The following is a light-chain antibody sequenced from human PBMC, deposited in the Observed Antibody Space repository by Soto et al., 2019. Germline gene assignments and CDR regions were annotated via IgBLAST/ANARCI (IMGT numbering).Light chain of an antibody. CDR2: KTS. CDR1: QSISNW. J-gene: IGKJ1*01. V-gene: IGKV1-5*03. CDR3: QQSGKT. Sequence: DIQMTQSPSTLSASIGDRVTIACRASQSISNWLAWYQQKPGRAPKLLIYKTSNLESGVPSRFSDSGSGTEFTLTISSLQPDDFATYYFQQSGKTFGQGPKVKMK.